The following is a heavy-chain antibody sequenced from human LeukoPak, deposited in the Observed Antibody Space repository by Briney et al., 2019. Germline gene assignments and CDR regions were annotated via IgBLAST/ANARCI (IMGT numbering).Heavy chain of an antibody. V-gene: IGHV3-30-3*01. CDR1: GFTFSSYA. CDR3: AKVGAHSSSSDYYYMDV. CDR2: ISYDGSNK. Sequence: GGSLRLSCAASGFTFSSYAMHWVRQAPGKGLEWVAVISYDGSNKYYADSVKGRFTISRDNSKNTLYLQMNSLRAEDTAVYYCAKVGAHSSSSDYYYMDVWGKGTTVTVSS. D-gene: IGHD6-13*01. J-gene: IGHJ6*03.